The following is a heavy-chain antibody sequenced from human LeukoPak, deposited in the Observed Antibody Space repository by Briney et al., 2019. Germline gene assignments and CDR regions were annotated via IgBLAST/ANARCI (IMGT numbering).Heavy chain of an antibody. Sequence: SETLSLTCTVSGGSISIYYWSWIRQPPGKGLEWIGYIYDSGSTNYNPSLKSRVTISVDTSKNQFSLKLSSVTAADTAVYYCARVMIVVPGAFDIWGQGTMVTVSS. J-gene: IGHJ3*02. CDR1: GGSISIYY. D-gene: IGHD3-22*01. V-gene: IGHV4-59*01. CDR3: ARVMIVVPGAFDI. CDR2: IYDSGST.